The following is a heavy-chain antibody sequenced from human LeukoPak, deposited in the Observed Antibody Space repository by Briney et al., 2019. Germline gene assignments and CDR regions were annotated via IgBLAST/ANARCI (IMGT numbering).Heavy chain of an antibody. D-gene: IGHD3-16*02. V-gene: IGHV3-53*01. J-gene: IGHJ4*02. Sequence: PGGSLRLSCTASGFAVSSNYMSWVRQAPGKGLEWVSVIYSGGSTYYAESVKGRFTISRDNSKNTLYLQMNSLRAEDTAVYYCAKAVQKVIPYYFDYWGQGTLVTVSS. CDR3: AKAVQKVIPYYFDY. CDR1: GFAVSSNY. CDR2: IYSGGST.